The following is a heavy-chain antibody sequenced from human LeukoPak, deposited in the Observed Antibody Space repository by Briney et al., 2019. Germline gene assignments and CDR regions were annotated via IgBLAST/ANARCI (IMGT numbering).Heavy chain of an antibody. V-gene: IGHV1-46*01. CDR3: ARGRHVLMVTVQFDY. D-gene: IGHD2-21*02. CDR1: GYTFTSYY. J-gene: IGHJ4*02. CDR2: INPSGGDT. Sequence: ASVTVSCTASGYTFTSYYMHWVRQAPGQGLEWMGIINPSGGDTLYAQNFQGRVTMTRDTSTSTVYMELSSLRSDDTAVYYCARGRHVLMVTVQFDYWGQGALVTVSS.